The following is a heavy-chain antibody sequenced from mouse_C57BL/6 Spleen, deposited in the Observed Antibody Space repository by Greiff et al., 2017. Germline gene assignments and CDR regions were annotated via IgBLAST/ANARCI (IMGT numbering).Heavy chain of an antibody. J-gene: IGHJ4*01. Sequence: VQLQASGPGLVQPSQSLSITCTVSGFSLTSSGVHWVRQSPGKGLEWLGVIWSGGSTDYTAAFISRLSISKDNSKSQVFFKMNSLQADDTAIYYCARKSSAMDYWGQGTSVTVSS. CDR3: ARKSSAMDY. V-gene: IGHV2-2*01. D-gene: IGHD1-3*01. CDR2: IWSGGST. CDR1: GFSLTSSG.